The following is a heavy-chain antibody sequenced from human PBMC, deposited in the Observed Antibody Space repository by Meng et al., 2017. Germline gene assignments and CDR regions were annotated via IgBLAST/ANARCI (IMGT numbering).Heavy chain of an antibody. J-gene: IGHJ4*02. CDR3: ATRGNPYLDC. CDR1: AHTLSSDG. Sequence: QGQLVQSGAGVKKPWASVKVSCNASAHTLSSDGFAWVRQAPGQGLEWMGWINAYNGYTDYAQKFLGRVTLTTDTSTNTGYMELRSLTSDDTAVYYCATRGNPYLDCWGQGTLVTVSS. CDR2: INAYNGYT. V-gene: IGHV1-18*01.